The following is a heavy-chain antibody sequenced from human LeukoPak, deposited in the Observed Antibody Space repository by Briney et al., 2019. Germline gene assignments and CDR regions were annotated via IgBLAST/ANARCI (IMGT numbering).Heavy chain of an antibody. CDR1: GFTFSSYA. CDR2: IFYNGIT. CDR3: ARWDSSYYAFDI. V-gene: IGHV4-59*08. D-gene: IGHD6-13*01. J-gene: IGHJ3*02. Sequence: GSLRLSCAASGFTFSSYAMSWVRQAPGKGLEWIGYIFYNGITNYNPSFKSRVTISVDTPKNQFSLKLTSVTAADTAVYFCARWDSSYYAFDIWGQGTMVTVSS.